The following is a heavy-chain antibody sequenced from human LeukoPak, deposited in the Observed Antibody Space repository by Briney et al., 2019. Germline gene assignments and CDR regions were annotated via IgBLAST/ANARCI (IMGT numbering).Heavy chain of an antibody. Sequence: ASVKVSCKASGYTFTSYYMHWVRQAPGQGLEWMGIINPSGGSTSYAQKFQGRVTMTRDMSTSTVYMELSSLRSEDTAVYYCARGGYYYGSGSYYTIDYWGQGTLVTVSS. V-gene: IGHV1-46*01. D-gene: IGHD3-10*01. CDR3: ARGGYYYGSGSYYTIDY. CDR2: INPSGGST. CDR1: GYTFTSYY. J-gene: IGHJ4*02.